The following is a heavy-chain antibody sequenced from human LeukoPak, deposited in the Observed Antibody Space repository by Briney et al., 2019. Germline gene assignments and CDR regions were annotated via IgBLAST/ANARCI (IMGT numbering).Heavy chain of an antibody. Sequence: AGGSLRLSCAASGFTFSSYAMSWVRQAPGKGLEWVSAISGSGGSTYYADSVKGRFTISRDNSKNTLYLQMNSLRAEDTAVYYCARNYPPGLWLDYWGQGTLVTVSS. J-gene: IGHJ4*02. CDR2: ISGSGGST. CDR1: GFTFSSYA. V-gene: IGHV3-23*01. CDR3: ARNYPPGLWLDY. D-gene: IGHD5-18*01.